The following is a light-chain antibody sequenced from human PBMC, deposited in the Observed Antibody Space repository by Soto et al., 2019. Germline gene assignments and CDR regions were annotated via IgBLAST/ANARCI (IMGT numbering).Light chain of an antibody. Sequence: VLAEPPSASGTPGQAVTISCSGSSSNIGSNTVSWYQQLPGTAPKLLIYNNNQRPSGVRDRFSGSRSGTSASLAISGLQSEDEADYYCAVWDDSLSGYVFGTGTKVTVL. V-gene: IGLV1-44*01. CDR2: NNN. J-gene: IGLJ1*01. CDR1: SSNIGSNT. CDR3: AVWDDSLSGYV.